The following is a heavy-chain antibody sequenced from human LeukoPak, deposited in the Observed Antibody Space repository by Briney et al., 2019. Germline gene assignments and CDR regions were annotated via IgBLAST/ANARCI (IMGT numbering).Heavy chain of an antibody. V-gene: IGHV4-59*08. CDR2: IFYSGSP. CDR1: GDSISSYY. Sequence: SETLSLTCTVSGDSISSYYWSWIRQPPGKGLEWIGNIFYSGSPNYNPSLKSRVTISFDTSRDQFSLKLSSVTAADTAVYYCARVGHLAAAGTYDYWGQGTLVTVSS. D-gene: IGHD6-13*01. J-gene: IGHJ4*02. CDR3: ARVGHLAAAGTYDY.